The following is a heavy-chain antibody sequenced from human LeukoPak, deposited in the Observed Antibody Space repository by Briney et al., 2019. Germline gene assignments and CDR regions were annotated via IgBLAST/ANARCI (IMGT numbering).Heavy chain of an antibody. D-gene: IGHD3-10*01. CDR3: ARVRWFGESPIPNYYYYYYMDV. Sequence: PSETLPLTCTVSGGSISSYYWSWIRQPAGKGLEWIGRIYTSGSTNYNPSLKSRVTMSVDTSKNQFSLKLSSVTAADTAVYYCARVRWFGESPIPNYYYYYYMDVWGKGTTVTVSS. V-gene: IGHV4-4*07. J-gene: IGHJ6*03. CDR1: GGSISSYY. CDR2: IYTSGST.